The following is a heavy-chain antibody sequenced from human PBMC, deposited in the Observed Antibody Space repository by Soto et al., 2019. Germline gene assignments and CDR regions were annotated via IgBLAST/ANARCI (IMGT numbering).Heavy chain of an antibody. Sequence: PGGSLRLSCAASGFTFSSYAMHWVRQVPGKGLEWVAVISHDGSNKYYADSVKGRFTISRDNSKNTLYLQMNSLRAEDTAVYYCARDGGYSYGYCNYWGQGTLVTV. V-gene: IGHV3-30-3*01. CDR2: ISHDGSNK. J-gene: IGHJ4*02. CDR3: ARDGGYSYGYCNY. CDR1: GFTFSSYA. D-gene: IGHD5-18*01.